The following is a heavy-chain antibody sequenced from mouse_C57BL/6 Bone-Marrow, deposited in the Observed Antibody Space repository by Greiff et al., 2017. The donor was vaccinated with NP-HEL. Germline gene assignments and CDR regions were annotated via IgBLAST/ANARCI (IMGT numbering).Heavy chain of an antibody. D-gene: IGHD5-5*01. CDR3: ARPSYLAWFAY. Sequence: EVKLVESGGGLVKPGGSLKLSCAASGFTFSDYGMHWVRQAPEKGLEWVAYISSGSSTIYYADKVKGRFTISRDNAKNTLFLQMTSLRSEDTAMYYCARPSYLAWFAYWGQGTLVTVSA. J-gene: IGHJ3*01. CDR1: GFTFSDYG. V-gene: IGHV5-17*01. CDR2: ISSGSSTI.